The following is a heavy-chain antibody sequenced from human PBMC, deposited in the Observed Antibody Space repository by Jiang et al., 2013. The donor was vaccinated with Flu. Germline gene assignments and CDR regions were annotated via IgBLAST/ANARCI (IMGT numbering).Heavy chain of an antibody. CDR3: ARQAQWLVL. CDR2: VHDSGDT. D-gene: IGHD6-19*01. J-gene: IGHJ4*02. Sequence: LLKPSETLSLTCTVSGGSIGGLFWSWVQQPPGKRPEWIGYVHDSGDTNYNPSLRSRVTMSIDTAKNQFSLNLRSVTAADTAVYYCARQAQWLVLWGQGTLVTVSS. V-gene: IGHV4-59*08. CDR1: GGSIGGLF.